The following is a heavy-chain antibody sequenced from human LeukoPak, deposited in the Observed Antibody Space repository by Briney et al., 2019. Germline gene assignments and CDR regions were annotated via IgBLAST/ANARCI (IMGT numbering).Heavy chain of an antibody. Sequence: SETLSLTCAVYGGSFSGYYWSWIRQPPRKGLERIGEINHSGSTNYNPYLKSRVTISVDTSKNQFSLKLSSVTAADTAVYYCARVGFWSGINPPVYWYFDLWGRGALVTVSS. CDR1: GGSFSGYY. V-gene: IGHV4-34*01. CDR3: ARVGFWSGINPPVYWYFDL. CDR2: INHSGST. J-gene: IGHJ2*01. D-gene: IGHD3-3*01.